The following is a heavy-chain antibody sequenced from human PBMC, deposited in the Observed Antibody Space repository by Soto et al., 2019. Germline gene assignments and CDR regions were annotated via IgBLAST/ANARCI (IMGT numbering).Heavy chain of an antibody. CDR2: VSGGSSYI. V-gene: IGHV3-23*01. CDR1: GGTFNTYA. Sequence: WESXRLSCSSSGGTFNTYAIIWFRHAPGMGLEWVSFVSGGSSYIYYADSVNGRFTISRDNSKNTLYLQLKTMRVEDTAVYYCAKGADSGWFKGAANSFDYWGQGSLVTVSS. CDR3: AKGADSGWFKGAANSFDY. D-gene: IGHD6-19*01. J-gene: IGHJ4*02.